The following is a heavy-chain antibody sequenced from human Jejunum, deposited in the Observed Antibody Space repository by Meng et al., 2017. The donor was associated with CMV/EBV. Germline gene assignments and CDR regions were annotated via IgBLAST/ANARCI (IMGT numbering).Heavy chain of an antibody. CDR1: GVTFTHFH. D-gene: IGHD3/OR15-3a*01. CDR2: IGSGGNT. Sequence: SCAASGVTFTHFHMNWVRQAPGKGLEWISYIGSGGNTDYADSVKGRFSISRDNAKNSLYLQMNSLKVEDTAVYYCASDKDWAFDYWGQGTLVTVSS. V-gene: IGHV3-48*03. J-gene: IGHJ4*02. CDR3: ASDKDWAFDY.